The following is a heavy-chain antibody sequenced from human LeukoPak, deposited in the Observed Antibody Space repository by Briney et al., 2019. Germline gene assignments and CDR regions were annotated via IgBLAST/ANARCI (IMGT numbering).Heavy chain of an antibody. J-gene: IGHJ6*03. CDR3: ARAEYSSSWYNPYYYYYYMDV. Sequence: GGSLRLSCSASGFTFSTYTMNWVRQAPGKGLEWVSSISSSSSYISYADSVKGRFTISRDNAKNSLYLQMNSLRAEDTAVYYCARAEYSSSWYNPYYYYYYMDVWGKGTTVTVSS. CDR1: GFTFSTYT. D-gene: IGHD6-13*01. V-gene: IGHV3-21*01. CDR2: ISSSSSYI.